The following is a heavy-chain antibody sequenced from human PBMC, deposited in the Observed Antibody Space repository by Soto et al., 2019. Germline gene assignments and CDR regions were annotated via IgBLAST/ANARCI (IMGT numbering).Heavy chain of an antibody. Sequence: SLTCNVSGGPIKTGDYYWNWIRQPPGKGLEWTGYVFYSGATNYSPSLKSRAAISMDTSKNQFSLSLTSVTAADTAVYYCARAGFSYGHLLFWGQGIRVTVSS. D-gene: IGHD3-10*01. J-gene: IGHJ4*02. CDR3: ARAGFSYGHLLF. CDR1: GGPIKTGDYY. V-gene: IGHV4-30-4*01. CDR2: VFYSGAT.